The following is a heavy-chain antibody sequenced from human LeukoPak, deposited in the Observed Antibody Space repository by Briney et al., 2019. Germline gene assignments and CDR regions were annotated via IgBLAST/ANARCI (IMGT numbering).Heavy chain of an antibody. D-gene: IGHD3-16*02. CDR1: GFTFSSYG. CDR3: AREGDYVWGSYRPRSFFDY. CDR2: IWYDGSNK. V-gene: IGHV3-33*01. Sequence: GGSLRLPCAASGFTFSSYGMHWVRQAPGKGLEGVAVIWYDGSNKYYAESVKDRFTISRDNSKNTLYLQMNSLRAEDTAVYYCAREGDYVWGSYRPRSFFDYWGQGTLVTASS. J-gene: IGHJ4*02.